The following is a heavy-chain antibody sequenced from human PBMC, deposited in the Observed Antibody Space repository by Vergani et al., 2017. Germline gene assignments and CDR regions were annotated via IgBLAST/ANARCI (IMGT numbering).Heavy chain of an antibody. Sequence: EVQLVESGGGLVQPGRSLRLSCAASGFTVSSNYMSWVRQAPGKGLEWVSVIYSGGSTYYADSVKGRFTISRDNSKNTLYLQMNSLRAEDTAVYYCARGYDFWSGYYVYYYMDVWGKGTTVTVSS. V-gene: IGHV3-66*01. J-gene: IGHJ6*03. D-gene: IGHD3-3*01. CDR3: ARGYDFWSGYYVYYYMDV. CDR2: IYSGGST. CDR1: GFTVSSNY.